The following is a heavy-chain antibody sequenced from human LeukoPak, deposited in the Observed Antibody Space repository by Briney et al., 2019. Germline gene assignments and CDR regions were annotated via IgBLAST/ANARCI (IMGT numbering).Heavy chain of an antibody. Sequence: SQTLSLTCAISGDSVSTNSAAWNWIRQSPSRALEWLGRSYFKSKWNHDYAVSVKSRITVKPDTSKNQFSLQLNSVTPEDTAVYYCARGVGATQYYFYYMDVWGEGTTVTVSS. CDR2: SYFKSKWNH. J-gene: IGHJ6*03. CDR1: GDSVSTNSAA. V-gene: IGHV6-1*01. CDR3: ARGVGATQYYFYYMDV. D-gene: IGHD1-26*01.